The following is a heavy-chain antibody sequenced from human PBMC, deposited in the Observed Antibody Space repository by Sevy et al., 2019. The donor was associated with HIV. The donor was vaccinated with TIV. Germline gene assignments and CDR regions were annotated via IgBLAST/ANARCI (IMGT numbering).Heavy chain of an antibody. J-gene: IGHJ3*02. CDR3: ARGYCSGGSCYLDAFDI. Sequence: GGSLILSCAASGFTFSSYSMNWVRQAPGKGLEWVSYISSSSSTIYYADSVKGRFTISRDNAKNSLYLQMNSLRDEDTAVYYCARGYCSGGSCYLDAFDIWGQGTMVTVSS. CDR2: ISSSSSTI. D-gene: IGHD2-15*01. V-gene: IGHV3-48*02. CDR1: GFTFSSYS.